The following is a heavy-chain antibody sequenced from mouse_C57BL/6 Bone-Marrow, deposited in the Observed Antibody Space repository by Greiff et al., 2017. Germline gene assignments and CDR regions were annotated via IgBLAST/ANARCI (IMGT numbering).Heavy chain of an antibody. D-gene: IGHD1-1*01. CDR2: ISDGGSYT. V-gene: IGHV5-4*01. Sequence: EVQGVESGGGLVKPGGSLKLSCAASGFTFSSYAMSWVRQTPEKRLEWVATISDGGSYTYYPDNVKGRFTISRDKAKNNLYLQMSHLKSEDTAMYYCARGYYGSRAWFAYWGQGTLVTVSA. CDR3: ARGYYGSRAWFAY. J-gene: IGHJ3*01. CDR1: GFTFSSYA.